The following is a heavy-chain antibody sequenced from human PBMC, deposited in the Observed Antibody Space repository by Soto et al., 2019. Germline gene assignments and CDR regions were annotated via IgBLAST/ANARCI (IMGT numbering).Heavy chain of an antibody. D-gene: IGHD3-3*01. CDR2: ISYDGSNK. CDR1: GFTFSSYA. CDR3: ARAVGFGVVIIPPDYGMDV. J-gene: IGHJ6*02. V-gene: IGHV3-30-3*01. Sequence: GGSLRLSCAASGFTFSSYAMHWVRQAPGKGLEWVAVISYDGSNKYYADSVKGRFTISRDNSKNTLYLQMNSLRAEDTAVYYCARAVGFGVVIIPPDYGMDVWGQGTTVTVSS.